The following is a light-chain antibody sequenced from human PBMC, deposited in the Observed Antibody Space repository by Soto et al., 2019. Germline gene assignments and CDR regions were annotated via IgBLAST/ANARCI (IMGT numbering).Light chain of an antibody. CDR3: QQRNIWPPVT. V-gene: IGKV2-28*01. CDR1: QSLLHSNGYNY. CDR2: LGS. Sequence: DIVMTQSPLSLPVTPGEPASISCRSSQSLLHSNGYNYLDWYLQKPGQSPQLLIYLGSNRSSGVPDRFSGSGSGTDFTLTISSLEPEDSAVYYCQQRNIWPPVTFGHGTRLEIK. J-gene: IGKJ5*01.